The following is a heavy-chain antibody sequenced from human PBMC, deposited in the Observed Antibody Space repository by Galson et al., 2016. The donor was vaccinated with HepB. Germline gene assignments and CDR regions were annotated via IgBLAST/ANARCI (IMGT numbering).Heavy chain of an antibody. Sequence: TLSLTCGVSNGSISSGRHPWSWIRQPPGQGLEWIGSIYHSGSAHYSPSLRSRVTMSVDKSENQFSLKVTSVTAEDTAMYYCARGGALGWFDPWGQGILVSVSS. V-gene: IGHV4-30-2*01. CDR1: NGSISSGRHP. CDR2: IYHSGSA. J-gene: IGHJ5*02. CDR3: ARGGALGWFDP.